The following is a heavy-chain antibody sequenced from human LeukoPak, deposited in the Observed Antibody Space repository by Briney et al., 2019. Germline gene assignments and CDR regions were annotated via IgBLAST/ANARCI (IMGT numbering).Heavy chain of an antibody. CDR2: IYYSGST. Sequence: SETLSLTCTVSGGSISSSSYYWGWIRQPPGKGLEWIGSIYYSGSTYYDPSLKSRVTISVDTSKNQFSLKLSSVTAADTAVYYCARRSITISRFDPWGQGTLVTVSS. V-gene: IGHV4-39*01. D-gene: IGHD3-10*01. CDR3: ARRSITISRFDP. CDR1: GGSISSSSYY. J-gene: IGHJ5*02.